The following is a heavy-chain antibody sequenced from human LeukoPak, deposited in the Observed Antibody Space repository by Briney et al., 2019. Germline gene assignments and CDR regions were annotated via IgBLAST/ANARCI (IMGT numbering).Heavy chain of an antibody. CDR2: ITGSGVNT. J-gene: IGHJ4*02. CDR1: GFTFSSHG. V-gene: IGHV3-23*01. D-gene: IGHD2-15*01. CDR3: VRKSLGFCSGGSCHFDY. Sequence: GGSLRLSCAASGFTFSSHGMSWVRQAPGKGLEWVSLITGSGVNTYCADSVKGRFTISRDNSKNMLSLQMNNLRAEETAVYYCVRKSLGFCSGGSCHFDYWGQGALVTVSS.